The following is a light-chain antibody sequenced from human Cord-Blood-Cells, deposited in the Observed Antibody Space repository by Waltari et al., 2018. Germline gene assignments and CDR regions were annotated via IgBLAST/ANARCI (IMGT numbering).Light chain of an antibody. V-gene: IGLV2-8*01. CDR3: SSYAGSNNKV. Sequence: QSALTQPPFASGSPGQSVTISCTGTSSDVGGYNYVSWYQQHPGKAPKLMIYEVSKRPSGVPDRFSGSKSGNTASLTVSGLQAEDEADYYCSSYAGSNNKVFGTGTKVTVL. CDR2: EVS. J-gene: IGLJ1*01. CDR1: SSDVGGYNY.